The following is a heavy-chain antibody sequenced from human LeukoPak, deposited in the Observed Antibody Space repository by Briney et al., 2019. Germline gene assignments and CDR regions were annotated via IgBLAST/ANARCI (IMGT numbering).Heavy chain of an antibody. Sequence: GGSLRPSCAASGFTLSSYAMHWVRQAPGKGLEYVSGISSNGGSTYYANSVKGRFTISRDNSKNTLYLQMNSLRAEDTAVYYCAKDKTVVAPFDYWGQGTLVTVSS. J-gene: IGHJ4*02. CDR2: ISSNGGST. D-gene: IGHD2-15*01. V-gene: IGHV3-64*01. CDR3: AKDKTVVAPFDY. CDR1: GFTLSSYA.